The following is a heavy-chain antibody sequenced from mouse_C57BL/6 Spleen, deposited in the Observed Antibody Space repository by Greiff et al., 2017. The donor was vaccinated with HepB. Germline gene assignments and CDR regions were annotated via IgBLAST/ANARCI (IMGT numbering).Heavy chain of an antibody. CDR3: ARASGRGFAY. D-gene: IGHD4-1*01. CDR1: GYTFTDYN. Sequence: VQLQQPGPELVKPGASVKIPCKASGYTFTDYNMDWVKQSHGKSLEWIGDINPNNGGTIYNQKFKGKATLTVDKSSSTAYMELRSLTSEDTAVYYCARASGRGFAYWGQGTLVTVSA. J-gene: IGHJ3*01. V-gene: IGHV1-18*01. CDR2: INPNNGGT.